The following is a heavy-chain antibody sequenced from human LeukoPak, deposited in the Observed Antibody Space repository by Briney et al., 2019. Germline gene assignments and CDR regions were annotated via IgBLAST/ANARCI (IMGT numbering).Heavy chain of an antibody. CDR2: IWFDGSNE. J-gene: IGHJ6*02. CDR3: ARTRRCTSGWYLGYSYFGLDV. V-gene: IGHV3-33*01. D-gene: IGHD6-19*01. Sequence: PGGSLRLSCAASGFTLSDYGMHWVRQAPGKGLEWVALIWFDGSNEDYADSVKGRFTISRDNSKNTLYLQMNTLRAEDTAVYFCARTRRCTSGWYLGYSYFGLDVWGQGTTVTVSS. CDR1: GFTLSDYG.